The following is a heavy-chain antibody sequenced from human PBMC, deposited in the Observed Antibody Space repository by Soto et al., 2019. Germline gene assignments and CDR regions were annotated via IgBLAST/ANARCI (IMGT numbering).Heavy chain of an antibody. V-gene: IGHV3-23*01. Sequence: QPGGSLRLSCAASGFTFSSYAMSWVRQAPGKGLEWVSAISGSGGSTYYADSVKGRFTISRDNSKNTLYLQMNSLRAEDTAVYYCAKDLPRFKYYYDSSGSFDYWGQGTLVTVSS. CDR1: GFTFSSYA. CDR3: AKDLPRFKYYYDSSGSFDY. D-gene: IGHD3-22*01. J-gene: IGHJ4*02. CDR2: ISGSGGST.